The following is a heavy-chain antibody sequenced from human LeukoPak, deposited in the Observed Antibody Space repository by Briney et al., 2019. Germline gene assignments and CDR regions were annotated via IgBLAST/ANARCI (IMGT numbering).Heavy chain of an antibody. V-gene: IGHV4-4*07. CDR2: VYTSGST. CDR1: GDSINSYY. J-gene: IGHJ4*02. D-gene: IGHD3-22*01. CDR3: ASPTYYYDSSGFAD. Sequence: PSETLSLTCTVSGDSINSYYWAWLRQPAGKGLQWIGRVYTSGSTTDNPSLKSRVTMSVDTSKNQFSLKLSSVTAADTAVYYCASPTYYYDSSGFADWGQGTLVTVSS.